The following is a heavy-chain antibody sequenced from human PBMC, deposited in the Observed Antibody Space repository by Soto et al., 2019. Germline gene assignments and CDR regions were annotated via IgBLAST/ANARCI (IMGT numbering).Heavy chain of an antibody. Sequence: PGGSLRLSCAASGFTFSSYSMNWVRQAPGKGLEWVSSISSSSSYIYYADSVKGRFTISRDNAKNSLYLQMNSLRAEDTAVYYCARDRAPGGNWFDPWGKGNPVPGS. CDR1: GFTFSSYS. CDR3: ARDRAPGGNWFDP. V-gene: IGHV3-21*01. CDR2: ISSSSSYI. J-gene: IGHJ5*02.